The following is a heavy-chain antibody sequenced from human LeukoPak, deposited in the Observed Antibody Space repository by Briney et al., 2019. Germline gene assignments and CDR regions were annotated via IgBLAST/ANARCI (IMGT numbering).Heavy chain of an antibody. D-gene: IGHD4-17*01. CDR3: VSLDGVYYYHMDV. Sequence: GGSLRLSCAASGYSFSNYGMHWVRQPPGKGLEWVAVIWYDGSNKYHADSVKGRFTISRDNSKNTLYLQMNSLRAEDTAVYYCVSLDGVYYYHMDVWGQGTTVIVSS. CDR2: IWYDGSNK. J-gene: IGHJ6*02. V-gene: IGHV3-33*01. CDR1: GYSFSNYG.